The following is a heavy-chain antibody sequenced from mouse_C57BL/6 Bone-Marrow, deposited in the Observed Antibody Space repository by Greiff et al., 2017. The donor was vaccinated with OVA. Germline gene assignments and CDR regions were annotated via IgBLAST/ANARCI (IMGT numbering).Heavy chain of an antibody. CDR2: IDPNSGGT. Sequence: VKLQQPGAELVKPGASVKLSCKASGYTFTSYWMHWVKQRPGRGLEWIGRIDPNSGGTKYNEKFKSKATLTVDKPSSTAYMQLSSLTSEGSAVYYCARRATVVPCGYFDVWGRGTTVTVSA. D-gene: IGHD1-1*01. CDR3: ARRATVVPCGYFDV. V-gene: IGHV1-72*01. J-gene: IGHJ1*03. CDR1: GYTFTSYW.